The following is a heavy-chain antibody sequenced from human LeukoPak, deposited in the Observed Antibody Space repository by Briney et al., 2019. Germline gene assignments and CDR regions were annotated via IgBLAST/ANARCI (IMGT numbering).Heavy chain of an antibody. CDR1: GFTFSSYA. CDR3: ARGLTDYDAFDI. CDR2: ISYDGSNK. D-gene: IGHD2-21*01. Sequence: GGSLRLSCAASGFTFSSYAMHWVRQAPGKGLEWVAVISYDGSNKYYADSVKGRFTISRDNSKNTLYLQMNSLRAEDTAVYYCARGLTDYDAFDIWGQGTMVTVSS. V-gene: IGHV3-30*04. J-gene: IGHJ3*02.